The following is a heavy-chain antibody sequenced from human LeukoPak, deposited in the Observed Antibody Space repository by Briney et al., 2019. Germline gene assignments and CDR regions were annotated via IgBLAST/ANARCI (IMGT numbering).Heavy chain of an antibody. CDR3: ATGFTVVKHLDS. D-gene: IGHD3-22*01. CDR2: IIPILGIA. Sequence: ASVKVSCKASGGTFSSYAISWVRQAPGQGLEWMGRIIPILGIANYAQKFQGRVTITADKSTSTAYMELSSLRSEDTAVYYCATGFTVVKHLDSWGQGTLVTVSS. CDR1: GGTFSSYA. V-gene: IGHV1-69*04. J-gene: IGHJ4*02.